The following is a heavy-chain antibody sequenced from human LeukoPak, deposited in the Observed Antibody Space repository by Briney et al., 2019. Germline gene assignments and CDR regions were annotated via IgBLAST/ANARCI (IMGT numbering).Heavy chain of an antibody. CDR2: IYYSGST. D-gene: IGHD3-9*01. Sequence: PSETLSLTCTVSGDSIGGYYWSWIRQPPGKGLEWIGYIYYSGSTNYNPSLKSRVTISVDTSKNQFSLKLSSVTAADTAVYYCARGITIFNYWGQGTLVTVSS. CDR3: ARGITIFNY. J-gene: IGHJ4*02. V-gene: IGHV4-59*01. CDR1: GDSIGGYY.